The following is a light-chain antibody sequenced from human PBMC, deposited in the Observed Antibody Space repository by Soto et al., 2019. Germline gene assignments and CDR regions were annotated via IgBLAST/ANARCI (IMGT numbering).Light chain of an antibody. Sequence: QSVLTQPPSVSGAPGQRVTISCTASSSNIGAGYDVHWYQHLPGTVPKLLIYGNSNRPSGVPDRFSGSKSGTSASLAITGLQAEDEADYYCQSYDSSLSGWVFGGGTKLTVL. CDR1: SSNIGAGYD. J-gene: IGLJ3*02. CDR3: QSYDSSLSGWV. V-gene: IGLV1-40*01. CDR2: GNS.